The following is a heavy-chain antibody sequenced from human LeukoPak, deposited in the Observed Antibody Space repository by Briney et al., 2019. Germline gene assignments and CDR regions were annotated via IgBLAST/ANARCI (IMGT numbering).Heavy chain of an antibody. Sequence: ASVKISCKASGYTFTGYYIHWVRQAPGQGLEWMGWIYPYSGDTNYAQNFQGRVTMTRDTSISTAYMELSSLKSDDTAVYYCARDRNSGSSLDIWGQGTMLTVSS. J-gene: IGHJ3*02. CDR2: IYPYSGDT. V-gene: IGHV1-2*02. CDR3: ARDRNSGSSLDI. CDR1: GYTFTGYY. D-gene: IGHD6-6*01.